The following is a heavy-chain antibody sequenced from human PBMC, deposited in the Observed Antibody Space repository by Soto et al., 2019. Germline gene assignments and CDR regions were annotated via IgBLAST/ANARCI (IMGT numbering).Heavy chain of an antibody. D-gene: IGHD2-15*01. CDR3: ARGPVTDFCGGSCYYQPFLH. V-gene: IGHV4-34*01. CDR2: INHSGST. CDR1: GGSFSGYY. J-gene: IGHJ1*01. Sequence: SETLSLTCAVYGGSFSGYYWSWIRQPPGKGLEWIGEINHSGSTNYNPSLKSRVTISVDTSKNQFSLKLSSVTAADTAVYYCARGPVTDFCGGSCYYQPFLHWGQGTLVTVSS.